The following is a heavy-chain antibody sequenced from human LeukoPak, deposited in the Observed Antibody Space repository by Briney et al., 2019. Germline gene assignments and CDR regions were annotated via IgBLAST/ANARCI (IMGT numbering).Heavy chain of an antibody. CDR2: ISYDGSNK. J-gene: IGHJ4*02. D-gene: IGHD6-19*01. Sequence: GGSLRLSCAASGFTFSSYGMHWVRQAPGKGLEWVAVISYDGSNKYYADSVKGRFTISRDNSKNTLYLQMNSLRAGDTAVYYCARPAYRGIAVAGFDYWGQGTLVTVSS. CDR1: GFTFSSYG. CDR3: ARPAYRGIAVAGFDY. V-gene: IGHV3-30*03.